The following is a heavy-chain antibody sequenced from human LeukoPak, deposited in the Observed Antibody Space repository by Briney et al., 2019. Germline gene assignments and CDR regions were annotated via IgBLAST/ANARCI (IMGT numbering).Heavy chain of an antibody. J-gene: IGHJ4*02. V-gene: IGHV4-4*02. CDR3: ARAPPGRGYRVYFDY. D-gene: IGHD3-22*01. Sequence: PSETLSLTCAVSGGSISSSNWWSWVRQPPGKGLEWIGEIYHSGSTNYNPSLKSRVTISVDKSKNQFSLKLSSVTAADTAVYYCARAPPGRGYRVYFDYWGQGTLVTVSS. CDR1: GGSISSSNW. CDR2: IYHSGST.